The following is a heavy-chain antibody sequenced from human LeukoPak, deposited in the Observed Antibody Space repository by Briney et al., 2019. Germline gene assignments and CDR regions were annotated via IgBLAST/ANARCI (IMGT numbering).Heavy chain of an antibody. CDR1: GFTFSSYA. D-gene: IGHD6-13*01. CDR2: ISGSGGST. CDR3: AKDFDGSTWFGRNYMDV. V-gene: IGHV3-23*01. J-gene: IGHJ6*03. Sequence: PGGSLRLSCAASGFTFSSYAMCWVRQAPGKGLEWVSGISGSGGSTYYLDSVKGRSTISRDNSKNTLYLQMNSLRAEDAAVYYCAKDFDGSTWFGRNYMDVWGKGTTVTVSS.